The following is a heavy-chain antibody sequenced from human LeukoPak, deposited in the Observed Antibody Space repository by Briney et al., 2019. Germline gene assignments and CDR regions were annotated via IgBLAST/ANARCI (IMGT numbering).Heavy chain of an antibody. V-gene: IGHV4-4*02. CDR2: IYHDGST. D-gene: IGHD6-13*01. CDR1: GGSLSSNNW. Sequence: SETLSLTCAVSGGSLSSNNWWIWVRQSPEKGLEWIGEIYHDGSTNYNPSLKSRVTISMDKSKNQLSLKLNFVTAADTAVYYCARDRIAEGWFDPWGQGTLVTVSS. J-gene: IGHJ5*02. CDR3: ARDRIAEGWFDP.